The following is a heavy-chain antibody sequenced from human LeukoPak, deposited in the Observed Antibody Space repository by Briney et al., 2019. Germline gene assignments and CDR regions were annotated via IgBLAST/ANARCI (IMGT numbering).Heavy chain of an antibody. CDR3: ARRPAVPAMVTS. CDR1: GGSISSSSYY. J-gene: IGHJ5*02. V-gene: IGHV4-39*01. Sequence: SETLSLTCTVSGGSISSSSYYWGWIRQPPGKGLEWIGSIYYSGSTYYTPSLKSRVTISVDTSKNQFSLKLSSVTAADTAVYYCARRPAVPAMVTSWGQGTLVTVSS. D-gene: IGHD5-18*01. CDR2: IYYSGST.